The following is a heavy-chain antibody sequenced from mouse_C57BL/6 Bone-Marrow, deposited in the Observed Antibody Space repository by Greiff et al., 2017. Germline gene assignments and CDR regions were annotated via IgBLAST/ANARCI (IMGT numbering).Heavy chain of an antibody. Sequence: VQGVESGAELARPGASVKLSCKASGYTFTSYGISWVKQRTGQGLEWIGEIYPRSGNTYYNEKFKGKATLTADKSSSTAYMELRSLTSEDSAVYFCARGGTTVEAYWGQGTLVTVSA. CDR3: ARGGTTVEAY. CDR1: GYTFTSYG. CDR2: IYPRSGNT. D-gene: IGHD1-1*01. V-gene: IGHV1-81*01. J-gene: IGHJ3*01.